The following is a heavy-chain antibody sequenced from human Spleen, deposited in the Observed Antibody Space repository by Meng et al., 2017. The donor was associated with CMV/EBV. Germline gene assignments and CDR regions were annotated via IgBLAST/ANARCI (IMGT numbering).Heavy chain of an antibody. CDR1: GGSISSYY. CDR2: IYYSGST. Sequence: SETLSLTCTVSGGSISSYYWSWIRQPPGKGLEWIGYIYYSGSTNYNPSLKSRVTISVDTSKNQFSLKLSSVTAADTAVYYCARGQEPVVPAVMIAFDPWGQGTLVTVSS. J-gene: IGHJ5*02. V-gene: IGHV4-59*01. CDR3: ARGQEPVVPAVMIAFDP. D-gene: IGHD2-2*01.